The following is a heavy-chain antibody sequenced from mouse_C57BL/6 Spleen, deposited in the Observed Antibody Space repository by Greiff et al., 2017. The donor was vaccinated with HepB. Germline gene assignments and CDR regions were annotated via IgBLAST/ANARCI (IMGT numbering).Heavy chain of an antibody. V-gene: IGHV1-72*01. J-gene: IGHJ4*01. Sequence: VQLQQPGAELVKPGASVKLSCKASGYTFTSYWMHWVKQRPGRGLEWIGRIDPNSGGTKYNEKFKSKATLTVDKPSSTAYMQLSSLTSEDSAVYYCAKLQGPSYGSSGYYAMDYWGQGTSVTVSS. CDR2: IDPNSGGT. D-gene: IGHD1-1*01. CDR1: GYTFTSYW. CDR3: AKLQGPSYGSSGYYAMDY.